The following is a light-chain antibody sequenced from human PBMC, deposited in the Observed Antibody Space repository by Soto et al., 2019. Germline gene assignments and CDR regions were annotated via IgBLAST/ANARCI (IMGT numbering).Light chain of an antibody. V-gene: IGKV2-30*01. Sequence: DVVMTQSPLSLPVTLGQPASISCRSIQSLVYSDGNTYLKWVQQRPGQSPRRLIYKVSNRDSGVQDRFSGRGSGTDFTLKISRVEAEDVGVYYCMQGTHWPPYTFGQGTKMEIK. CDR2: KVS. CDR1: QSLVYSDGNTY. J-gene: IGKJ2*01. CDR3: MQGTHWPPYT.